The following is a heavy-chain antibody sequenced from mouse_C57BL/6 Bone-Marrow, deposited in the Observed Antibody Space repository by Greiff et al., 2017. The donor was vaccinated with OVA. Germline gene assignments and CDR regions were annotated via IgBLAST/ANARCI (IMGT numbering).Heavy chain of an antibody. J-gene: IGHJ4*01. CDR2: INYDGSST. CDR3: ARGKDYGSTHYYAMDY. Sequence: EVKLVESEGGLVQPGSSMKLSCTASGFTFSDYYMAWVRQVPEKGLEWVANINYDGSSTYYLDSLKSRFIISRDNAKNILYLQMSSLKSEDTATYYCARGKDYGSTHYYAMDYWGQGTSVTVSS. CDR1: GFTFSDYY. V-gene: IGHV5-16*01. D-gene: IGHD1-1*01.